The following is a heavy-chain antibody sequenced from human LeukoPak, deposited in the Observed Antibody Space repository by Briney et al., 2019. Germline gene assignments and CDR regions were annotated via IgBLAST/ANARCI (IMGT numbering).Heavy chain of an antibody. CDR3: AKDRPPYYYDSSGYPDY. V-gene: IGHV3-23*01. CDR2: ISGSGGST. J-gene: IGHJ4*02. D-gene: IGHD3-22*01. CDR1: GFTFSSYA. Sequence: VGSLRLSCAASGFTFSSYAMSWVRQAPGKGLEWVSAISGSGGSTYYADSVKGRFTISRDNSKNTLYLQMNSLRAEDTAVYYCAKDRPPYYYDSSGYPDYWGQGTLVTVSS.